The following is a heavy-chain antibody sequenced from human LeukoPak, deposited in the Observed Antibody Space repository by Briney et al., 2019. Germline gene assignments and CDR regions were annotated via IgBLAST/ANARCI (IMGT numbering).Heavy chain of an antibody. CDR3: ARVVDDWDYFDF. Sequence: GASVKVSCKASGYTFTGYYMHWVRQAPGQGLEWMGWINPNSGGTNYSQKFQGRVTMTRDRSNNTAYMELRRLRSDDTAVYYCARVVDDWDYFDFWGQGTLVTASS. V-gene: IGHV1-2*02. D-gene: IGHD2-15*01. CDR2: INPNSGGT. J-gene: IGHJ4*02. CDR1: GYTFTGYY.